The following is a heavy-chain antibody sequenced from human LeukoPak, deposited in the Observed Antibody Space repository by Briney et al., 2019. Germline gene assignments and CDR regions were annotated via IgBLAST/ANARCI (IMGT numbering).Heavy chain of an antibody. Sequence: SVKVSCKASGGTFSSYTISWVRQAPGQGLEWMGRIIPILGIANYAQKLQGRVTMTTDTSTSTAYMELRSLRSDDTAVYYCARSVGATSAFDIWGQGTMVTVSS. CDR2: IIPILGIA. D-gene: IGHD1-26*01. J-gene: IGHJ3*02. V-gene: IGHV1-69*02. CDR1: GGTFSSYT. CDR3: ARSVGATSAFDI.